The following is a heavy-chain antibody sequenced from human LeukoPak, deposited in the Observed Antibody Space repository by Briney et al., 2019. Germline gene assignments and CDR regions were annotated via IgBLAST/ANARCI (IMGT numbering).Heavy chain of an antibody. CDR2: ITGGGDAT. CDR3: VQEGPRGLAFDI. V-gene: IGHV3-23*01. CDR1: GLTFASYG. Sequence: GGSLRLSCAASGLTFASYGMHWFRQAPGNGLEWVSAITGGGDATYYADSVKGRFTISRDNSKNTLYLQMNSLRAEDTAVYYCVQEGPRGLAFDIWGQGTKVTVSS. J-gene: IGHJ3*02.